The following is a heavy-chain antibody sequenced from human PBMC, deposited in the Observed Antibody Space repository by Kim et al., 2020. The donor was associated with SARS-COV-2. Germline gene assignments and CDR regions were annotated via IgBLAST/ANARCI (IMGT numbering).Heavy chain of an antibody. Sequence: SETLSLTCTVSGGSISSGDYYWSWIRQPPGKGLEWIGEINHSGSTNYNPSLKSRVTISVDTSKNQFSLKLSSVTAADTAVYYCARGTRQWLVRGPYYYYMDVWGKGTTVTVSS. CDR1: GGSISSGDYY. V-gene: IGHV4-34*01. CDR2: INHSGST. CDR3: ARGTRQWLVRGPYYYYMDV. D-gene: IGHD6-19*01. J-gene: IGHJ6*03.